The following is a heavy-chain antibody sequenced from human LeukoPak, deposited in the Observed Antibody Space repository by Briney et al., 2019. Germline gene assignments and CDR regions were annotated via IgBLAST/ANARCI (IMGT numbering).Heavy chain of an antibody. CDR3: ARVATGDAFDI. Sequence: GGPLRLSCAASGFTFSNYWMHWVRQAPGKGLVWVSRINTGGSITTYADSVKGRFTISRDNAKNTLYLQMNSLRAEDTAVYYCARVATGDAFDIWGQGTMVTVSS. V-gene: IGHV3-74*03. D-gene: IGHD1-1*01. J-gene: IGHJ3*02. CDR1: GFTFSNYW. CDR2: INTGGSIT.